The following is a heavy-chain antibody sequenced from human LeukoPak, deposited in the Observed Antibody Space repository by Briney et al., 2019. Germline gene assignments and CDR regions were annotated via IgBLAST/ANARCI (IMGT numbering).Heavy chain of an antibody. CDR1: GGTFSSYA. D-gene: IGHD1-26*01. V-gene: IGHV1-69*13. CDR2: IIPTFGTA. CDR3: AREIFDSGSYPYAFDI. J-gene: IGHJ3*02. Sequence: ASVKVSCKASGGTFSSYAISWVRQAPGQGLEWMGGIIPTFGTANYAQKFQGRATITADESTSTAYMELRSLRSDDTAVYYCAREIFDSGSYPYAFDIWGQGTMVTVSS.